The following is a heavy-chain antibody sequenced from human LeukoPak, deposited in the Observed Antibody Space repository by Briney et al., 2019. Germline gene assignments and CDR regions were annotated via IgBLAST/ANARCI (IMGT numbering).Heavy chain of an antibody. J-gene: IGHJ4*02. V-gene: IGHV3-74*01. CDR2: INSDGSST. CDR1: GFTFSSYW. D-gene: IGHD5-18*01. CDR3: AREGVDTAMVTPFDY. Sequence: GGSLGLSCAASGFTFSSYWMHWVRQAPGKGLVWVSRINSDGSSTSYADSVKGRFTISRDNAKNTLYLQMNSLRAEDTAVYYCAREGVDTAMVTPFDYWGQGTLVTVSS.